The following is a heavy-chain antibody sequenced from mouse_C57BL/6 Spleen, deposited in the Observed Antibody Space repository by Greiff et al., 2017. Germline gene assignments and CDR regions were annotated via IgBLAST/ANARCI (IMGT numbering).Heavy chain of an antibody. J-gene: IGHJ4*01. CDR1: GYTFTSYW. V-gene: IGHV1-69*01. D-gene: IGHD2-12*01. Sequence: QVQLQQPGAELVMPGASVKLSCKASGYTFTSYWMHWVKQRPGQGLEWIGEIDPSDSYPNYNQKFKGKSTLTVDKSSSTAYMQLSSLTSEDSAVYYCTAAYYNAMDYWGQGTSVTVSS. CDR3: TAAYYNAMDY. CDR2: IDPSDSYP.